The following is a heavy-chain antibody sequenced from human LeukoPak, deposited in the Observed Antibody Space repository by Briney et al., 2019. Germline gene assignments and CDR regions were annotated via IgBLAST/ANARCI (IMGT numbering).Heavy chain of an antibody. CDR1: TFTSCIYA. V-gene: IGHV3-23*01. Sequence: SRGSLRLSCAPSTFTSCIYATSWVRQAPGKGLEWVSAISGSGSSTYYADSVKGRFTISRDNSKNTLFLQMNSLRVEDTAIYYCAKSTRDGYNLWFHYWGEGTLVTVPS. D-gene: IGHD5-24*01. CDR2: ISGSGSST. J-gene: IGHJ4*02. CDR3: AKSTRDGYNLWFHY.